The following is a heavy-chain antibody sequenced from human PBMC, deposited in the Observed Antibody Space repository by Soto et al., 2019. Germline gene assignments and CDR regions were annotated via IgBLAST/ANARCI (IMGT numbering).Heavy chain of an antibody. CDR3: ASLGRHG. V-gene: IGHV3-7*01. J-gene: IGHJ6*02. D-gene: IGHD3-16*01. CDR1: GFSFSDSW. Sequence: LSCAASGFSFSDSWMDWVRQAPGKGPEWVANIKEDGSEKNYVDSVKGRFTISRDNAKNSLYLQMNSLRAEDTAVYYCASLGRHGWGQGTTVTVSS. CDR2: IKEDGSEK.